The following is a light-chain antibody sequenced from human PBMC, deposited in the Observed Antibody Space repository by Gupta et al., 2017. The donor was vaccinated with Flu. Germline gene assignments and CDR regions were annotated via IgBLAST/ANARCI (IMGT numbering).Light chain of an antibody. V-gene: IGKV4-1*01. Sequence: DIVMTQSPDSLAVSLGERATINCKSSQSVLYSSNNKNYLAWDQQKPGQPHKLRIYWASIRESGVIVRFSGIGSDTDFTRPRSGMQADDGEANDGQQYFIFGQGTKVEIK. CDR2: WAS. CDR3: QQYFI. J-gene: IGKJ1*01. CDR1: QSVLYSSNNKNY.